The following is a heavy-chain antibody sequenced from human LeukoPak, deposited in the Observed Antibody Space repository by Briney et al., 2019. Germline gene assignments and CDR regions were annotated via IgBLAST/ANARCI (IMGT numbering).Heavy chain of an antibody. J-gene: IGHJ5*02. D-gene: IGHD3-10*01. Sequence: SETLSLTCTVSGGSISSSSYYWGWIRQPPGKGLEWIGSIYYSGSTYYNPSLESRVTISVDTSKNQFSLKLSSVTAADTAVYYCARPPPMVRGVILWFDPWGQGTLVTVSS. V-gene: IGHV4-39*01. CDR2: IYYSGST. CDR1: GGSISSSSYY. CDR3: ARPPPMVRGVILWFDP.